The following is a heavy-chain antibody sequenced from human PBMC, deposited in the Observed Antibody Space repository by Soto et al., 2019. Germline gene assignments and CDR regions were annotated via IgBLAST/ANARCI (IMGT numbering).Heavy chain of an antibody. CDR1: GYTFSSNG. CDR3: ARLHGYSSGGYDY. J-gene: IGHJ4*02. V-gene: IGHV1-18*04. CDR2: IRTFNGNA. D-gene: IGHD6-19*01. Sequence: QVQLVQSGAEVKKPGASVKVSCKASGYTFSSNGVSWVRQAPGQGLEWLGWIRTFNGNAHYAQKFQGRATMTTDTTTNTAYMELTSLSSDDTAVYYCARLHGYSSGGYDYWGQGTLVTVSS.